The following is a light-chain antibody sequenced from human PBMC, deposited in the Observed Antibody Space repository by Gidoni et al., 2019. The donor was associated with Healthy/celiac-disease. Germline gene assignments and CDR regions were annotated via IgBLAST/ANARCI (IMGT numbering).Light chain of an antibody. V-gene: IGLV2-14*01. Sequence: QSALTQPASVSGSPGQSITISCTGTSSDFGGYNYVSWYQQHPGKAPKLMSYEVSNRPSGVSNRFSGSKSGNTASLTISGLQAEDEADYYCSSYTSSSTLVFGGGTKLTVL. CDR2: EVS. CDR1: SSDFGGYNY. CDR3: SSYTSSSTLV. J-gene: IGLJ2*01.